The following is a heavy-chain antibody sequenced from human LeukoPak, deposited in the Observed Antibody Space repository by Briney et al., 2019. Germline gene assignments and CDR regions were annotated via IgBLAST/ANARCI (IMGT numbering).Heavy chain of an antibody. J-gene: IGHJ6*02. Sequence: GGSLRLSCAASGFTFSSYWMHWVRQAPGKGLVWVSRINSDGSSTSYADSVKGRFTISRDNAKNTLYLQMNSLRAEDTAVYYCARADLDYSDYSGYYYYGMDVWGQGTTVTVSS. CDR2: INSDGSST. V-gene: IGHV3-74*01. D-gene: IGHD4-11*01. CDR3: ARADLDYSDYSGYYYYGMDV. CDR1: GFTFSSYW.